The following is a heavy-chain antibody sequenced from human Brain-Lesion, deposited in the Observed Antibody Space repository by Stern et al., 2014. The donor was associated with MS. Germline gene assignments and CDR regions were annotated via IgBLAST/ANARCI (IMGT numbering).Heavy chain of an antibody. CDR3: ARVYNTIYGIVTQRGSGMDV. V-gene: IGHV3-7*01. Sequence: EVQLVESGGGLVQPGGTLTISCTAAGFTFGNYWMTWVRQAPGKGLEWEGKIQDDGTEKNYVDSVKGRFTISRDNARNSLYLQMNSLRVEDTALYYCARVYNTIYGIVTQRGSGMDVWGQGTTVIVSS. CDR2: IQDDGTEK. D-gene: IGHD3-3*01. J-gene: IGHJ6*02. CDR1: GFTFGNYW.